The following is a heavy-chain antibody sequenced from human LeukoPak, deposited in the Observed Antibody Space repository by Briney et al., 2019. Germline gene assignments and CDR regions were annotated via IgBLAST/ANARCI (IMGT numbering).Heavy chain of an antibody. CDR2: INPNSGGT. CDR3: ARSCSSTSCPFDY. D-gene: IGHD2-2*01. Sequence: ASVKASCKASGYTFTGYYMHWVRQAPGQGLEWMGWINPNSGGTNYAQKFQGRVTMTRDTSISTAYMELSRLRSDDTAVYYCARSCSSTSCPFDYWGQGTLVTVSS. V-gene: IGHV1-2*02. J-gene: IGHJ4*02. CDR1: GYTFTGYY.